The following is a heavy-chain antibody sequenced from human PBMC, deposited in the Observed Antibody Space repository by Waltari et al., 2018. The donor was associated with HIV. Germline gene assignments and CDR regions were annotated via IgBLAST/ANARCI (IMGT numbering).Heavy chain of an antibody. CDR1: GFTFTNAW. CDR3: TTDGPPTTDEGDFDY. Sequence: EVQLVESGGGLVEPGGSLRLSCAASGFTFTNAWMNWVRQAPGKGLEWVGRIKSKPDGGTTDYAAPVKGRFTISRDDSKNTLYLQMSSLKADDTAVYYCTTDGPPTTDEGDFDYWGQGTLVTVSS. D-gene: IGHD1-7*01. CDR2: IKSKPDGGTT. V-gene: IGHV3-15*01. J-gene: IGHJ4*02.